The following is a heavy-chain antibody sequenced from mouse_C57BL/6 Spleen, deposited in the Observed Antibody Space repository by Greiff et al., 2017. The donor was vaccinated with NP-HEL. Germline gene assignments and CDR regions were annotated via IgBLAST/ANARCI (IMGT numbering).Heavy chain of an antibody. CDR1: GYTFTSYS. J-gene: IGHJ2*01. V-gene: IGHV1-4*01. CDR3: ARGGDYFDY. Sequence: QVQLQQSGAELARPGASVKMSCKASGYTFTSYSMHWVKQRPGQGLEWIGYINPSSGYTKYNQKFKDKATLTADKSSSTAYMQLSSLTSEDSAVYDCARGGDYFDYWGQGTTLTVSS. CDR2: INPSSGYT.